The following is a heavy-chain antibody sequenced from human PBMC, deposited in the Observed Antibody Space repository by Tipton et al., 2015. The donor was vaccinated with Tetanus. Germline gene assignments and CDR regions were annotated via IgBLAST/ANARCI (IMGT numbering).Heavy chain of an antibody. CDR3: ARSLDPYKSGNF. J-gene: IGHJ4*02. CDR2: IHPSGIT. D-gene: IGHD5-24*01. Sequence: TLSLTCAVYGGSFSNYYLTWIRQPPGQGLEWIGEIHPSGITNYNPSLINRVTISVDTSKNQFSLRLTSVTAADTAVYFCARSLDPYKSGNFWGQGTLVTVSS. V-gene: IGHV4-34*01. CDR1: GGSFSNYY.